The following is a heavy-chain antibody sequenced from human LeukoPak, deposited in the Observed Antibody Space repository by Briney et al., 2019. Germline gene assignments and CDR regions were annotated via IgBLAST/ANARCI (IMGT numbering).Heavy chain of an antibody. Sequence: SETLSLTCTVSGGPFNNDNYYWGWIRQPPGKGLEWIGYIYSNGSTYYNPSLKSRITISVDTSKNQFSLKLSSVTAADTAVYYCARGVTTYFDYWGQGTLVTVSS. CDR1: GGPFNNDNYY. V-gene: IGHV4-30-4*01. J-gene: IGHJ4*02. D-gene: IGHD4-11*01. CDR3: ARGVTTYFDY. CDR2: IYSNGST.